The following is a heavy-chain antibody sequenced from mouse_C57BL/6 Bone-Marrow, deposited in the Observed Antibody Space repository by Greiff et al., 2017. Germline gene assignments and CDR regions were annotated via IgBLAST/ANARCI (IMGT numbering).Heavy chain of an antibody. CDR1: GYTFTSYW. D-gene: IGHD2-4*01. Sequence: VQLQQSGAELVMPGASVKLSCKASGYTFTSYWMHWVKQRPGQGLEWIGEIDPSDSYTNYNQKFKGKSTLTVDKSSSTAYMQLSSLTSEDSAVYYCARADDYDEGFAYWGQGTLVTVSA. V-gene: IGHV1-69*01. CDR2: IDPSDSYT. J-gene: IGHJ3*01. CDR3: ARADDYDEGFAY.